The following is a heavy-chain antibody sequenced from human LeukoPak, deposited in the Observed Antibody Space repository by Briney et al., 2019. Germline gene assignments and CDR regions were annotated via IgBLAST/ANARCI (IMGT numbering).Heavy chain of an antibody. J-gene: IGHJ4*02. Sequence: GGSLRLSCAASGFTFSSFAMHWVRQAPGKGLEWVAVISYDGSNKYYADSVKGRFTISRDNSKNTLYLQMNSLRAEDTAVYYCARDPLGTRPGFDYWGQGTLVTVSS. CDR3: ARDPLGTRPGFDY. V-gene: IGHV3-30*04. CDR1: GFTFSSFA. D-gene: IGHD1-1*01. CDR2: ISYDGSNK.